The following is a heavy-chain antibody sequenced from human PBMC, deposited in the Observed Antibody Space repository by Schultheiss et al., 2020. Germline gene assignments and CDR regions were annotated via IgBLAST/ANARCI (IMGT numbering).Heavy chain of an antibody. CDR2: ISGSGGST. Sequence: GGSLRLSCAASGFTFDDYGVNWVRQVPGKGLDWVSAISGSGGSTYYADSVKGRFTISRDNSKNTLYLQMNSLRAEDTAVYYCAKPSLAYCGGDCYADAFVIWGQGTTVTVSS. D-gene: IGHD2-21*02. V-gene: IGHV3-23*01. J-gene: IGHJ3*02. CDR3: AKPSLAYCGGDCYADAFVI. CDR1: GFTFDDYG.